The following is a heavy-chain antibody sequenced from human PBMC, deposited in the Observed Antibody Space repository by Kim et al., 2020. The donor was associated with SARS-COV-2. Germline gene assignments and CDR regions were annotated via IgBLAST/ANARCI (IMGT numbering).Heavy chain of an antibody. J-gene: IGHJ3*01. CDR3: AREGASWAFDL. CDR2: INQDGSDI. Sequence: GGSLRLSCAASDFSLAYNWMDWVRQAPGKGLEWVANINQDGSDIYYVDSVKGRFTIYRDNAKNSLFLQMNSLRAEDTALYYCAREGASWAFDLWGQGTMVTVSS. CDR1: DFSLAYNW. V-gene: IGHV3-7*05.